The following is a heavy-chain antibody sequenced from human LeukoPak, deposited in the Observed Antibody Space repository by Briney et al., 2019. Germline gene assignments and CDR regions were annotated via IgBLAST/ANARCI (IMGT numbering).Heavy chain of an antibody. CDR2: IYYSGST. CDR1: GGSISSYY. Sequence: SGTLSLTCTVSGGSISSYYWSWIRQPPGKGLEWIGYIYYSGSTNYNPSLKSRVTISVDTSKNQFSLKLSSVTAADTAVYYCASINSSSSRGRAFDIWGQGTMVTVSS. J-gene: IGHJ3*02. D-gene: IGHD6-6*01. V-gene: IGHV4-59*01. CDR3: ASINSSSSRGRAFDI.